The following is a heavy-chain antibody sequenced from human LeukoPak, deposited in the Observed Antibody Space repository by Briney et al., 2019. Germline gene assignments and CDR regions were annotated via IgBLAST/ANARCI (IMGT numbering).Heavy chain of an antibody. CDR2: IYHSGST. Sequence: SETLSLTCTVSGYSISSGYYWGWIRQPPGKGLEWIGSIYHSGSTYYNPSLKSRVTISVDTSKNQSSLKLSSVTAADTAVYYCARVGYCSSTSCYTPWFDPWGQGTLVTVSS. CDR3: ARVGYCSSTSCYTPWFDP. V-gene: IGHV4-38-2*02. J-gene: IGHJ5*02. D-gene: IGHD2-2*02. CDR1: GYSISSGYY.